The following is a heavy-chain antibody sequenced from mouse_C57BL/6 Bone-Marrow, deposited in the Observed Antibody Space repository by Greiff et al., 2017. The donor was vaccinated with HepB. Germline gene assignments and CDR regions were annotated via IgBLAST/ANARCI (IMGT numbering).Heavy chain of an antibody. V-gene: IGHV6-6*01. CDR2: IRNKANNHAT. CDR1: GFTFSDAW. D-gene: IGHD3-3*01. CDR3: TRRRGPAWFAY. J-gene: IGHJ3*01. Sequence: EVKVEESGGGLVQPGGSMKLSCAASGFTFSDAWMDWVRQSPEKGLEWVAEIRNKANNHATYYAESVKGRFTISRDDSKSSVYLQMHSLRAEDTGIYYCTRRRGPAWFAYWGQGTLVTVSA.